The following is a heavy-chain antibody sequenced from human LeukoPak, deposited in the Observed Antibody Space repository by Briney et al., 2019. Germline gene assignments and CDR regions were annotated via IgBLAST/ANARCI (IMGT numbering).Heavy chain of an antibody. D-gene: IGHD3-3*01. CDR1: GFTFSSYW. CDR2: ISNLHNDI. J-gene: IGHJ4*02. Sequence: GGSLRLSCAASGFTFSSYWMHWVRQAPGKGLVWVSSISNLHNDIYYADSVKGRFTISRDNAKNSLFLQMNSLRAEDTAVYYCARDFGVIIFASWGQGTLVTVSS. V-gene: IGHV3-21*01. CDR3: ARDFGVIIFAS.